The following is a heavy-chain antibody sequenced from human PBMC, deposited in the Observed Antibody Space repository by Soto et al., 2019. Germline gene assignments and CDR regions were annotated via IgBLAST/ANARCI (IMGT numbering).Heavy chain of an antibody. Sequence: EVQLVQSGGGLVQPGGSLRLSCVDSGFSMYDYGMNWVRQAPGKGLESVSYISSSSSVIYYADSVKGRFTISRDNAKNSVYLQMNRVRDEDTAVYYCARDFLSGKPWGQGTLVTVSS. J-gene: IGHJ5*02. CDR1: GFSMYDYG. V-gene: IGHV3-48*02. CDR3: ARDFLSGKP. CDR2: ISSSSSVI. D-gene: IGHD3-10*01.